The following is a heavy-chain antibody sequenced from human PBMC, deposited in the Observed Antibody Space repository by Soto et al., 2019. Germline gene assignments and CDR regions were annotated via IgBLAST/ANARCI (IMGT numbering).Heavy chain of an antibody. V-gene: IGHV1-2*04. CDR2: NNPNSGGT. D-gene: IGHD2-2*03. CDR3: ARDGGYCSSTSCPNPYYYGMDV. J-gene: IGHJ6*02. CDR1: GYTFTGYY. Sequence: ASVKVSCKASGYTFTGYYMHWVRQAPGQGLEWMGWNNPNSGGTNYAQKFQGWVTMTRDTSISTAYMELSRLRSDDTAVYYCARDGGYCSSTSCPNPYYYGMDVWGQGTTVTVSS.